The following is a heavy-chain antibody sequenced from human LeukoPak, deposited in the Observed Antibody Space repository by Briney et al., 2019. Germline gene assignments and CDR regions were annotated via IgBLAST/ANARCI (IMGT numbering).Heavy chain of an antibody. V-gene: IGHV3-53*01. J-gene: IGHJ6*03. CDR1: GFTVSSNY. CDR3: ARAPLYYYMDV. Sequence: GGPLRLSCAASGFTVSSNYMSWVRQAPGKGLEWVSVIYSGGSTYYADSVKGRFTISRDNSKNSLYLQMNSLRAEDTAVYYCARAPLYYYMDVWGKGTTVTVSS. CDR2: IYSGGST.